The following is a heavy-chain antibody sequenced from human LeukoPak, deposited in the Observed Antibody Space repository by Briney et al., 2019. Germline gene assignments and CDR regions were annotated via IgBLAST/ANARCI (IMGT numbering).Heavy chain of an antibody. D-gene: IGHD2-2*01. J-gene: IGHJ4*02. CDR1: GGTFSSYT. CDR3: ASSRGGIVVVPAASDY. V-gene: IGHV1-69*02. Sequence: GSSVKVSCKASGGTFSSYTISWVRQAPGQGLEWMGRIIPILGIANYAQKFQGRVTITADKSTSTAYMELSSLRSEDTAVYYCASSRGGIVVVPAASDYWGQGTLVTVSS. CDR2: IIPILGIA.